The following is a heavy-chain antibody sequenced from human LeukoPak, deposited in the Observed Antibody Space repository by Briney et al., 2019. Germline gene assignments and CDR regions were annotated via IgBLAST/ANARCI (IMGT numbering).Heavy chain of an antibody. CDR3: AREIYDILTGSDY. Sequence: GGSLRLSCAASGFTFSSYSMNWVGQAPGKRLEWVSSISSSSSYIYYADSVKGRFTISRDNAKNSLYLQMNSLRAEDTAVYYCAREIYDILTGSDYWGQGTLVTVSS. V-gene: IGHV3-21*01. D-gene: IGHD3-9*01. CDR2: ISSSSSYI. CDR1: GFTFSSYS. J-gene: IGHJ4*02.